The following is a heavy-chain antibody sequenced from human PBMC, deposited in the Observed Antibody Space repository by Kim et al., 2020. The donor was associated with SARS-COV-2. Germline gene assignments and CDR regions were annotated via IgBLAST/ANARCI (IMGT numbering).Heavy chain of an antibody. CDR1: GYTFTSYA. D-gene: IGHD2-2*01. Sequence: ASVKVSCKASGYTFTSYAMHWVRQAPGQRLEWMGWINAGNGNTKYSQKFQGRVTITRDTSASTAYMELSSLRSEDTAVYYCARRPAHCSSTSCHIFDYWGQGTLVTVSS. CDR3: ARRPAHCSSTSCHIFDY. V-gene: IGHV1-3*01. CDR2: INAGNGNT. J-gene: IGHJ4*02.